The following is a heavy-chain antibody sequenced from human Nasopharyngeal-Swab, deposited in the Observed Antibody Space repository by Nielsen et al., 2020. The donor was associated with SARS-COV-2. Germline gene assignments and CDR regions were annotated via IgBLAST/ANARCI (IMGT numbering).Heavy chain of an antibody. CDR2: INPSGGST. Sequence: SVPVPRQASGYTFTSYYMHWVRQAPGQGLEWMGIINPSGGSTSYAQKFQGRVTMTRDTSTSTVYMELSSLRSEDTAVYYCARDRGYFDPLGWFDPWGQGTLVTVSS. D-gene: IGHD3-9*01. J-gene: IGHJ5*02. V-gene: IGHV1-46*01. CDR3: ARDRGYFDPLGWFDP. CDR1: GYTFTSYY.